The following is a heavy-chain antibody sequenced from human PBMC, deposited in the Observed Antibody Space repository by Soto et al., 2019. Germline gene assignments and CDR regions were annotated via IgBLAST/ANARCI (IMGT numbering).Heavy chain of an antibody. J-gene: IGHJ4*02. V-gene: IGHV1-24*01. CDR1: GYTLTELS. CDR2: FDPEDGET. Sequence: GASLKVSCKVSGYTLTELSMHWVRQAPGKGLDWMGGFDPEDGETIYAQKFQGRVTMTEDESTSTAYMELSSLRSEDTAVHYCARDDYGDFRFQFDYWGQGTLVTVSS. D-gene: IGHD4-17*01. CDR3: ARDDYGDFRFQFDY.